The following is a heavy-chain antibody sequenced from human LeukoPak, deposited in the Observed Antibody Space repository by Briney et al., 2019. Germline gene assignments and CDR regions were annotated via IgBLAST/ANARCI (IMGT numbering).Heavy chain of an antibody. D-gene: IGHD5-24*01. Sequence: PGGSLRLSCAASGFTFSSYGMSWVRQAPGKGLEWVSYISSSSSTIYYADSVKGRFTISRDNAKNSLYLQMNSLRAEDTAVYYCARGPQFFPFDIWGQGTMVTVSS. J-gene: IGHJ3*02. CDR3: ARGPQFFPFDI. CDR2: ISSSSSTI. V-gene: IGHV3-48*01. CDR1: GFTFSSYG.